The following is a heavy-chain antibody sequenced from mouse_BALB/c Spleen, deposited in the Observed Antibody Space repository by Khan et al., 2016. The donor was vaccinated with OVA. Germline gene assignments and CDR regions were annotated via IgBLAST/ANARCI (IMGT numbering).Heavy chain of an antibody. CDR1: GYTFSSYW. CDR3: ARGGYGGFAY. V-gene: IGHV1-9*01. D-gene: IGHD2-2*01. CDR2: IFPGSVST. J-gene: IGHJ3*01. Sequence: QLQESGGDLMKPGASVKISCKATGYTFSSYWIEWVKQRPGHGLEWIGQIFPGSVSTTYNEKFKGKATFTADTSSNTAYMQLSSLTSEDSAVYYGARGGYGGFAYWGQGTLVTVSA.